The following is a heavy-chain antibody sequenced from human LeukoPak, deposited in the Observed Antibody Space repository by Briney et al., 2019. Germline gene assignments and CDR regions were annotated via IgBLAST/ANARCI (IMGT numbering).Heavy chain of an antibody. J-gene: IGHJ4*02. CDR3: ARSLSSRFSGPRRPYYFDS. CDR2: IRFDGSNK. V-gene: IGHV3-30*02. Sequence: GGSLRLSCAASGFTFSNYGVHWVRQAPGKGLEWVSFIRFDGSNKYYADSVKGRFTISTDNSKNTLYLQMNSLRAEDTAVYYCARSLSSRFSGPRRPYYFDSWGQGTLVTVSS. CDR1: GFTFSNYG. D-gene: IGHD3-16*02.